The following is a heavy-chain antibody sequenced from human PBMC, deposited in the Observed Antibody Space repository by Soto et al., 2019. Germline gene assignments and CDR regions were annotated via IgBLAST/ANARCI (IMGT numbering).Heavy chain of an antibody. Sequence: EVQLLESGGGLVQPGGSLRLSCAASGFTFSSYAMSWVRQAPGKGLEWVSAISGSGGSTYYADSVKGRFTISRDNSKNTMYLQMNSLRAEDTAVYYCAKDRMITFGGVIVFDYWCQGTLVTVSS. CDR1: GFTFSSYA. V-gene: IGHV3-23*01. CDR2: ISGSGGST. J-gene: IGHJ4*02. D-gene: IGHD3-16*02. CDR3: AKDRMITFGGVIVFDY.